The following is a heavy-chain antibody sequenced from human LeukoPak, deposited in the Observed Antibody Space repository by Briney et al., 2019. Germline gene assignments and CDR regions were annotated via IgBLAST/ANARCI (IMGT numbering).Heavy chain of an antibody. CDR1: GGSFSGYY. J-gene: IGHJ6*02. Sequence: SETLSLTCAVYGGSFSGYYWSWIRQPPGKGLEWIGEINHSGSTNYNPSLKSRVTISVDTSKNQFSLKLSSATAADTAVYYCARGGVRVPMIQPYYYYGMDVWGQGTTVTVSS. CDR3: ARGGVRVPMIQPYYYYGMDV. D-gene: IGHD5-18*01. CDR2: INHSGST. V-gene: IGHV4-34*01.